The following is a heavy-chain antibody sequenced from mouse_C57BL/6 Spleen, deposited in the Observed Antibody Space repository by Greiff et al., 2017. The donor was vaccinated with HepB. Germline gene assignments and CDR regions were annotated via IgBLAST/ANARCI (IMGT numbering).Heavy chain of an antibody. J-gene: IGHJ3*01. CDR3: ARGTYQGFAY. CDR1: GYTFPSYW. Sequence: QVQLQQPGAELVRPGSSVKLSCKASGYTFPSYWMHWVKQRPIQGLEWIGNIDPSDSETHYNQKFKDKATLTVDKSSSTAYMQLSSLTSEDSAVYYCARGTYQGFAYWGQGTLVTVSA. CDR2: IDPSDSET. V-gene: IGHV1-52*01. D-gene: IGHD5-1*01.